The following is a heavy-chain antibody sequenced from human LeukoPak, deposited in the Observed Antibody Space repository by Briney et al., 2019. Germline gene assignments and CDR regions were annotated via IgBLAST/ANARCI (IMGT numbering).Heavy chain of an antibody. CDR2: IYYSGST. CDR3: ARDGGARGSDY. J-gene: IGHJ4*02. V-gene: IGHV4-59*01. Sequence: SETLSLTCTVSGGSISSYYWSWIRQPPGKGLEWIGYIYYSGSTNYNPSLKSRVTISVDTSKNQFSLKLGSVTAADTAVYYCARDGGARGSDYWGQGTLVTVSS. D-gene: IGHD1-26*01. CDR1: GGSISSYY.